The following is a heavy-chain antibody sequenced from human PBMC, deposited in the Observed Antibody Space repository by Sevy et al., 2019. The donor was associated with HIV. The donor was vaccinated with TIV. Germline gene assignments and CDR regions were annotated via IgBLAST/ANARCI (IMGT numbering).Heavy chain of an antibody. CDR3: ARGSGLYYFDF. Sequence: GGSLRLSCVASGFTVSSNYMSWVRQAPGKGLEWVSVIFSSGSTQYADFVKGRFTISRDNSKNTLYFQMNSLRPEDTAVYYCARGSGLYYFDFWGQGTLVTVSS. CDR2: IFSSGST. CDR1: GFTVSSNY. J-gene: IGHJ4*02. V-gene: IGHV3-53*01. D-gene: IGHD3-3*01.